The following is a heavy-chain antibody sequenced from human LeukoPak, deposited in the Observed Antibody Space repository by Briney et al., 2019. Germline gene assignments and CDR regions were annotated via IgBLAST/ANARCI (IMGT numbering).Heavy chain of an antibody. CDR1: GFTFSSYS. V-gene: IGHV3-21*01. J-gene: IGHJ4*02. D-gene: IGHD2-15*01. CDR2: ISSSSSYI. CDR3: ASCSGGSCYSGRIDY. Sequence: GGSLRLSCAASGFTFSSYSMNGVRQAPGKGLVGVLSISSSSSYIYYADSVKGRFTISRDNAKNSLYLQMNSLRAEDTAVYYCASCSGGSCYSGRIDYWGQGTLVTVS.